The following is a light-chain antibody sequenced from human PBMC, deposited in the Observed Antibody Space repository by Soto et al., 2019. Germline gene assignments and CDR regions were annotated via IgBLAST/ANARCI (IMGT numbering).Light chain of an antibody. CDR2: GAS. CDR1: QSVSSSY. Sequence: EIVLTQSPGTLSLSPGERATLSCRASQSVSSSYLAWYQQKPGQAPRLLIYGASSRATGIPDRFSGSGSGTDFTLTISRLEPEDFAVYYCQQYGSSPPRVTFGPGTKWISN. CDR3: QQYGSSPPRVT. J-gene: IGKJ3*01. V-gene: IGKV3-20*01.